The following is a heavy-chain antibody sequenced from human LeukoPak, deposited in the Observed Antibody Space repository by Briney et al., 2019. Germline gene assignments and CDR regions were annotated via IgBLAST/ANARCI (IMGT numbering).Heavy chain of an antibody. D-gene: IGHD1-26*01. CDR2: INGSGAST. J-gene: IGHJ6*03. CDR1: AFTFSSYA. Sequence: PGGSLRLSCAASAFTFSSYAMSWVRQAPGQGLEWVSAINGSGASTYYADSVKGRFTISRDNSKNTLYLQMNSLRAEDTAVYFCAKGSGWEASYFYYYMDVWGKGTTVTISS. CDR3: AKGSGWEASYFYYYMDV. V-gene: IGHV3-23*01.